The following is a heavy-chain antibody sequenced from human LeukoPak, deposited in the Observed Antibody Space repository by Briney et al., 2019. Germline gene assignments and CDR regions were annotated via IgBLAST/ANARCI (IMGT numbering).Heavy chain of an antibody. D-gene: IGHD3-10*01. J-gene: IGHJ5*02. CDR1: GYTFTSYD. V-gene: IGHV1-8*01. CDR2: MNPNSGNT. Sequence: GASVKVSCKASGYTFTSYDINWVRQATGQGLEWMGWMNPNSGNTGYAQKFQGRVTMTRNTSISTAYMELSSLRSEDTAVYYCARGPTSRFGGLFRVNWFDPWGQGTLVTVSS. CDR3: ARGPTSRFGGLFRVNWFDP.